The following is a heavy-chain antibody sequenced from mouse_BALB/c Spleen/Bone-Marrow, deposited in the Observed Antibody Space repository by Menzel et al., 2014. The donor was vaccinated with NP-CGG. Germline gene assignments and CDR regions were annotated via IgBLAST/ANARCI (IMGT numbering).Heavy chain of an antibody. D-gene: IGHD5-1-1*01. Sequence: VKVVESGPGLVAPSQSLSITCTVSGFSLXSYGLHWVRQPPGKGLEWLGVIWAGGSTNYNSALMSRLSISKDNSKSQVFLKMNSLQTDDTAMYYCASLYLFAYWGQGTLVTVSA. V-gene: IGHV2-9*02. J-gene: IGHJ3*01. CDR2: IWAGGST. CDR1: GFSLXSYG. CDR3: ASLYLFAY.